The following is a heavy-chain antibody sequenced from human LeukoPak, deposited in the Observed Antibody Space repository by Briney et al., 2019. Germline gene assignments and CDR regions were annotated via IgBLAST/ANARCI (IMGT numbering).Heavy chain of an antibody. J-gene: IGHJ4*02. CDR1: GGSIRSGSNY. V-gene: IGHV4-61*02. Sequence: ASQTLSLTCTVSGGSIRSGSNYWSCIRHPARKGLEWIGCIYTGGSTNYKPSLKSLVTMSVDTSKNQFSLKLSSVTAADTAVYYCARDLLDSGSYLTVDYFDYWGQGTLVTVSS. CDR2: IYTGGST. CDR3: ARDLLDSGSYLTVDYFDY. D-gene: IGHD1-26*01.